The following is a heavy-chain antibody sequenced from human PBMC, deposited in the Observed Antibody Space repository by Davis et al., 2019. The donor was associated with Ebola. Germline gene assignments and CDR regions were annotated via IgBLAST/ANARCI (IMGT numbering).Heavy chain of an antibody. Sequence: GGSLRLSCAASGFIVSSNYMSWVRQAPGKGLEWVSVIYSGGSTYYADSVKGRFTISRDNSKNTLYLQMNSLRVEDTAVYYCARVTYYYDSTAGNYWGQGTLVTVSS. CDR2: IYSGGST. CDR1: GFIVSSNY. D-gene: IGHD3-22*01. CDR3: ARVTYYYDSTAGNY. V-gene: IGHV3-53*01. J-gene: IGHJ4*02.